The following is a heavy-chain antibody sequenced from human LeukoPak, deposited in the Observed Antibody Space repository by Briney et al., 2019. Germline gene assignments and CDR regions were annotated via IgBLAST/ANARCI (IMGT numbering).Heavy chain of an antibody. Sequence: SETLSLTCTVSGGSISGSSYYWGWIRQPPGKGLEWIAIIYYTGSTYYNPSLKSRVTISVDTSKNQFSLKLSSVTAADTAMYYCARRWDISAPFAYDYWGQGTLVTVSS. CDR2: IYYTGST. CDR1: GGSISGSSYY. J-gene: IGHJ4*02. D-gene: IGHD3-22*01. V-gene: IGHV4-39*01. CDR3: ARRWDISAPFAYDY.